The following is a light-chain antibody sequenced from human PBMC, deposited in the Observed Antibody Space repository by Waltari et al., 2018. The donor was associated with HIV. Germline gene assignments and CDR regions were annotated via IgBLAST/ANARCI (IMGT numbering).Light chain of an antibody. CDR1: ELGDKY. J-gene: IGLJ3*02. CDR2: EDT. CDR3: QAWDSSTAV. V-gene: IGLV3-1*01. Sequence: SYELTQPPSVSVSPGQTATITCSGAELGDKYACWYQQRSGQSPMLVIYEDTKRPSGIPERFSGSNSGNTATLTISGTQAMDEADYYCQAWDSSTAVFGGGTKLTVL.